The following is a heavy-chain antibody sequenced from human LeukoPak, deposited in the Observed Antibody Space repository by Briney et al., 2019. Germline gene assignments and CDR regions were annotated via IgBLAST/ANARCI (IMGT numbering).Heavy chain of an antibody. CDR3: VRFGLTSSLDY. CDR2: IYPGDSDT. Sequence: GESLKISCKGSGYTFTIYWIGWVRQVPGKGLEWMGLIYPGDSDTRYSPSFQGQVTFSVDTSISTAYLQLSGLRASDTAIYYCVRFGLTSSLDYWGQGTLVTVSS. J-gene: IGHJ4*02. D-gene: IGHD6-13*01. V-gene: IGHV5-51*01. CDR1: GYTFTIYW.